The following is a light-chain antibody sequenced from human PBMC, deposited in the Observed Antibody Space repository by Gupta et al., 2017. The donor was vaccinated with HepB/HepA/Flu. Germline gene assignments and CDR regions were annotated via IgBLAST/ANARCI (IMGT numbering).Light chain of an antibody. CDR1: SSDLRGHSY. CDR2: EVS. V-gene: IGLV2-8*01. CDR3: SSCAGSNNGI. Sequence: QSALTQPPSASGSPGQSVTISGTGPSSDLRGHSYVPRYQQHQGKAPKLMMYEVSKRHSGVPDRFSGSKSGNTDSLNVSGLQAEDEADEYCSSCAGSNNGIVGGGTKLTVL. J-gene: IGLJ2*01.